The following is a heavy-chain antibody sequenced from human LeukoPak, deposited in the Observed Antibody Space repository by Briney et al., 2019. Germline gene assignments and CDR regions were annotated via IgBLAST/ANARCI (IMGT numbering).Heavy chain of an antibody. V-gene: IGHV3-23*01. CDR2: ISGSGHNT. CDR1: RFTFSSYA. Sequence: PGGSLSLSCTASRFTFSSYAMSWVRQAPEKGLEWVSSISGSGHNTYYADSVKGRFTVSRDNSKNTLYLQMNSLRVEDTAVYHCANDLPGRVWFDFWGQGTLVTVSS. D-gene: IGHD3-16*01. CDR3: ANDLPGRVWFDF. J-gene: IGHJ4*02.